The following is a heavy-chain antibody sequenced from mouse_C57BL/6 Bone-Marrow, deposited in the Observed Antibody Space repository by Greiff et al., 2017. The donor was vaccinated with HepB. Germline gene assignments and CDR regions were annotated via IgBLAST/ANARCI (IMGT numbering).Heavy chain of an antibody. D-gene: IGHD2-5*01. Sequence: QVQLKESGAELMKPGASVKLSCKATGYTFTGYWIEWVKQRPGHGLEWIGEILPGSGSTNYNEKFKGKATFTADTSSNTAYRQLSSLTTEDSAIYYCAREYSNYVWAWFAYWGQGTLVTVSA. CDR3: AREYSNYVWAWFAY. CDR1: GYTFTGYW. J-gene: IGHJ3*01. CDR2: ILPGSGST. V-gene: IGHV1-9*01.